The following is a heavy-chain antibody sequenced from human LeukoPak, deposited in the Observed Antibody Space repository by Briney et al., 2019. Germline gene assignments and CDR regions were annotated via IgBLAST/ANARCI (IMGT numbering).Heavy chain of an antibody. Sequence: GGSLRLSCAASGFTFSSYGMHWVRQAPAKGLEGVAVIWYDGSNKYYADSVKGRFTISRDNSKNTLYLQMNSLRAEDTAVYYCARDHHTITDYYYGMDVWGKGTTVTVSS. J-gene: IGHJ6*04. CDR2: IWYDGSNK. CDR3: ARDHHTITDYYYGMDV. CDR1: GFTFSSYG. V-gene: IGHV3-33*01. D-gene: IGHD1-14*01.